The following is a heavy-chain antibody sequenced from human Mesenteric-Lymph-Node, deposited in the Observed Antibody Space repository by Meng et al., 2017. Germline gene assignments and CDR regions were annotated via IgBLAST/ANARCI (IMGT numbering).Heavy chain of an antibody. CDR2: ISGSAVIT. CDR1: GSSFSDYA. Sequence: GGSLRLSCAISGSSFSDYATQWVRQAPGKGLEWVSVISGSAVITYYADSVKGRFTISRDNFNNTLYLQMNSLRAEDTAVYYCAKDFPFTGYYYGMDVWGQGTTVTVSS. CDR3: AKDFPFTGYYYGMDV. J-gene: IGHJ6*02. V-gene: IGHV3-23*01. D-gene: IGHD2/OR15-2a*01.